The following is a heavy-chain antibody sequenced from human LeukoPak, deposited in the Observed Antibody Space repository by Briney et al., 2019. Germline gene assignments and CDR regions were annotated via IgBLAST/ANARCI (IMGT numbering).Heavy chain of an antibody. CDR2: INHSGST. Sequence: SETLSLTCAVYGGSLSGYYWSWIRQPTGKGLEWIGEINHSGSTNYNPSLKSRVTISVDTSKNQFSLKLSSVTAADTAVYYCARGLVGGSYYIGYWGQGTLVTVSS. V-gene: IGHV4-34*01. CDR1: GGSLSGYY. CDR3: ARGLVGGSYYIGY. J-gene: IGHJ4*02. D-gene: IGHD1-26*01.